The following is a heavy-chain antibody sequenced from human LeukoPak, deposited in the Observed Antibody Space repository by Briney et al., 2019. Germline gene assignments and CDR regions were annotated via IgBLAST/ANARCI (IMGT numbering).Heavy chain of an antibody. V-gene: IGHV4-34*01. CDR3: AGPYSSSSWSGDY. CDR1: GGSFSGYY. J-gene: IGHJ4*02. D-gene: IGHD6-6*01. CDR2: INHGGST. Sequence: SETLSLTCAVYGGSFSGYYWSWTRQPPGKGLEWIGEINHGGSTNYNPSLKSRVTISVDTSKNQFSLKLSSVTAADTAVYYCAGPYSSSSWSGDYWGQGTLVTVSS.